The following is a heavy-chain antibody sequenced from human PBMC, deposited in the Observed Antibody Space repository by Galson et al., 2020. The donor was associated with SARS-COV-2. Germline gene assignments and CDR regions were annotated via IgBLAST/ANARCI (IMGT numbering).Heavy chain of an antibody. D-gene: IGHD1-26*01. J-gene: IGHJ2*01. CDR1: AFTLNKYT. CDR3: ARAVGTAVFYYWYFDL. V-gene: IGHV3-21*01. CDR2: MSSSGSQT. Sequence: GGSLRLSCATYAFTLNKYTMNWIRQAPEKGPEWHASMSSSGSQTFYADSGRGRVTISRDDARNSLYLQMNSLSAEDTAVYYCARAVGTAVFYYWYFDLWGRGTRVTVSS.